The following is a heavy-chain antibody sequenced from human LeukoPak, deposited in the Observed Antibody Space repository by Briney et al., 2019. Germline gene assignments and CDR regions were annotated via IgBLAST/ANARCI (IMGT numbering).Heavy chain of an antibody. CDR3: ARENYFDY. Sequence: SETLSLTCTVSGGSIRSFYWGWIQQLPGKGLEWIGFIHYSGSTNYNPSLKSRVTISVDTSKNQFSLKLRSVTAADTAVYYCARENYFDYWGQGTVVTVSS. V-gene: IGHV4-59*01. CDR1: GGSIRSFY. J-gene: IGHJ4*02. CDR2: IHYSGST.